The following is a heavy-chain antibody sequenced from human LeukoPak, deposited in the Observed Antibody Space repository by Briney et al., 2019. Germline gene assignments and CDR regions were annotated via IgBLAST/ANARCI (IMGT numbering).Heavy chain of an antibody. CDR3: ARTEGTDCSGGSCYFRY. D-gene: IGHD2-15*01. CDR1: GYTFTSYY. CDR2: INPSGGST. Sequence: ASVKVSCEASGYTFTSYYMHWVRQAPGQGLEWMGIINPSGGSTSYAQKFQGRVTMTRDTSTSTVYMELSSLRSEDTAVYYCARTEGTDCSGGSCYFRYWGQGTLVTVSS. V-gene: IGHV1-46*01. J-gene: IGHJ4*02.